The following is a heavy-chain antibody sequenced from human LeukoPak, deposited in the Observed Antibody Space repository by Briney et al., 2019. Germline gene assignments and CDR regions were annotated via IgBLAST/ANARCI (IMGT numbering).Heavy chain of an antibody. V-gene: IGHV3-23*01. J-gene: IGHJ4*02. CDR1: GFTFSSYA. CDR2: ISGSGGST. D-gene: IGHD3-22*01. CDR3: ARRGYYDNSGYDY. Sequence: GGSLRLSCAASGFTFSSYAMSWVRQAPGKGLEWVSAISGSGGSTYYADSVKGRFTISRDNAKNSLYLQMNSLRAEDTAVYYCARRGYYDNSGYDYWGQGTLVTVSS.